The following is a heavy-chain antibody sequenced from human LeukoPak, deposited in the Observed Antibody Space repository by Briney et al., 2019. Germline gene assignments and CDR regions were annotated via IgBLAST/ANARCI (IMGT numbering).Heavy chain of an antibody. V-gene: IGHV3-15*01. J-gene: IGHJ4*02. Sequence: GGSLRLSCAASGFTFSNAWMSWVRQAPGKGLEWVGRIKSKTDGGTTDYAAPVKGRFTISRDDSKNTLYLQMNSLKTEDTAVYYCTTRDVVVPAAPFDYWGQGTLVTVSS. D-gene: IGHD2-2*01. CDR1: GFTFSNAW. CDR2: IKSKTDGGTT. CDR3: TTRDVVVPAAPFDY.